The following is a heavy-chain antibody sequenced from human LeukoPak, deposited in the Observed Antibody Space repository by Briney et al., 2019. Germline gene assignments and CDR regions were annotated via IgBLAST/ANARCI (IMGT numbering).Heavy chain of an antibody. CDR1: GGSISSYY. D-gene: IGHD3-10*01. Sequence: SETLSLTCTVSGGSISSYYWGWIRQPPGKGLEWIGSIYHSGSTYYNPSLKSRVTISVDTSKNQFSLKLSSVTAADTAVYYCARGTNYYYGSGSYFDYWGQGTLVTVSS. V-gene: IGHV4-38-2*02. CDR2: IYHSGST. J-gene: IGHJ4*02. CDR3: ARGTNYYYGSGSYFDY.